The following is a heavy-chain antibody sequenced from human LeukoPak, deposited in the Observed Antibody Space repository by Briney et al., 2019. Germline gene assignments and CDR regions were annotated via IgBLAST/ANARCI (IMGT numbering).Heavy chain of an antibody. J-gene: IGHJ4*02. Sequence: GGSLRLSCAASGFTFSSYGMHWVRQAPGKGLEWVSAISGSGGSTYYADSVKGRFTISRDNSKNTLYLQMNSLRAEDTAVYYCAKSDPYDSSGYPGNFDYWGQGTLVTVSS. CDR2: ISGSGGST. CDR1: GFTFSSYG. CDR3: AKSDPYDSSGYPGNFDY. V-gene: IGHV3-23*01. D-gene: IGHD3-22*01.